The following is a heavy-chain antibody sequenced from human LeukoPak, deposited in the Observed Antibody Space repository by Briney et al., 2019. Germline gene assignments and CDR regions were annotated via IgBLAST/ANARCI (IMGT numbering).Heavy chain of an antibody. J-gene: IGHJ4*02. CDR1: GFTFTSYA. Sequence: GGSLRLSCAASGFTFTSYAMSWVRQAPGKGLEWVANIKQDGSEKYYVDSVKGRFTISRDNAKNSLYLQMNSLRAEDTAVYYCAREGDYGFDYWGQGTLVTVSS. CDR3: AREGDYGFDY. CDR2: IKQDGSEK. D-gene: IGHD4-17*01. V-gene: IGHV3-7*01.